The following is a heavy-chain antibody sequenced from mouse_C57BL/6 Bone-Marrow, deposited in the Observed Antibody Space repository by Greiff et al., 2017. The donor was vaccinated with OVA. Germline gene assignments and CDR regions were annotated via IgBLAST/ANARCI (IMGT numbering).Heavy chain of an antibody. CDR1: GYAFSSSW. CDR3: ARPVVAPRGCHYFDY. D-gene: IGHD1-1*01. V-gene: IGHV1-82*01. CDR2: IYPGDGDT. J-gene: IGHJ2*01. Sequence: QVQLKESGPELVKPGASVKISCKASGYAFSSSWMNWVKQRPGKGLEWIGRIYPGDGDTNYNGKFKGKATLTADKSSSTAYMQLSSLTSEDSAVYYCARPVVAPRGCHYFDYWGQGTTLTVSS.